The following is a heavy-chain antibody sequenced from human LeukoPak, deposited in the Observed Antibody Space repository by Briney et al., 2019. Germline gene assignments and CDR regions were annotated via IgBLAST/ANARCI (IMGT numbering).Heavy chain of an antibody. CDR3: ARGLYYYDSSGYYGDTFDV. Sequence: GGSVSLLCAVSGFTFSSYDMHWVRQPTGKGLEWVSGIGTTGDTYYPGSVKGRFTISRENAKNALYLQMNSLRAGDTAVYYCARGLYYYDSSGYYGDTFDVWGQGTMVIVSS. D-gene: IGHD3-22*01. CDR1: GFTFSSYD. CDR2: IGTTGDT. J-gene: IGHJ3*01. V-gene: IGHV3-13*04.